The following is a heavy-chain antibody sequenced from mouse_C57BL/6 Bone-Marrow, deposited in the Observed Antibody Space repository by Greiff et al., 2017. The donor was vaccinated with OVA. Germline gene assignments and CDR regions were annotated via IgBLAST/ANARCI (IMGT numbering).Heavy chain of an antibody. CDR1: GFTFTDYY. CDR3: ARSWLRYYFDY. Sequence: EVKLQESGGGLVQPGGSLSLSCAASGFTFTDYYMSWVRQPPGKALEWLGFIRNKANGYTTEYSASVKGRFTISRDNSQSILYLQMNALRAEDSATYYCARSWLRYYFDYWGQGTTLTVSS. D-gene: IGHD1-1*01. CDR2: IRNKANGYTT. J-gene: IGHJ2*01. V-gene: IGHV7-3*01.